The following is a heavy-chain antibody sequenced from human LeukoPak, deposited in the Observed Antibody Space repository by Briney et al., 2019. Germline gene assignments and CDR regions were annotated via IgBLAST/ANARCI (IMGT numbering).Heavy chain of an antibody. CDR3: ARGVSYGSGSYIGDP. CDR2: IYSGGST. V-gene: IGHV3-53*01. D-gene: IGHD3-10*01. CDR1: GFTVSSTY. Sequence: GGSLRLSCAASGFTVSSTYMSWVRQAPGKGLEWVSVIYSGGSTYYADSVKGRFTISRDNSKNTFYLQMNSLRDEDTAVYYCARGVSYGSGSYIGDPWGQGTLVTVPS. J-gene: IGHJ5*02.